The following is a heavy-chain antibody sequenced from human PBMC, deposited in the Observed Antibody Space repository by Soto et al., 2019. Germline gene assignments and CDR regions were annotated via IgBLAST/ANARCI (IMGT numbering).Heavy chain of an antibody. J-gene: IGHJ4*02. V-gene: IGHV3-30*18. D-gene: IGHD3-16*01. CDR1: GFTFSSYG. Sequence: GGSLRLSCAASGFTFSSYGMHWVRQAPGKGLEWVAVISYDGSNKYYADSVKGRFTISRDNSKNTLYLQMNSLRAEDTAVYYCAKDYHDYVWGSYTDYWGQGTLVTVSS. CDR3: AKDYHDYVWGSYTDY. CDR2: ISYDGSNK.